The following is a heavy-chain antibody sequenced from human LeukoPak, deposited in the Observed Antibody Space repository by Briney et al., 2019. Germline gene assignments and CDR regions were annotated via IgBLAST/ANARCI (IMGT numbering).Heavy chain of an antibody. Sequence: GGSLRLSCAASGFTVSSNYMSWVRQAPGKGLEWVSVIYSGGSTYYADSVKGRFTISRDNSKNTLYLQMNSLRAEDTAVYYCAREADSSGYSFDYWGQGTLVTVSS. J-gene: IGHJ4*02. CDR2: IYSGGST. V-gene: IGHV3-53*01. D-gene: IGHD3-22*01. CDR3: AREADSSGYSFDY. CDR1: GFTVSSNY.